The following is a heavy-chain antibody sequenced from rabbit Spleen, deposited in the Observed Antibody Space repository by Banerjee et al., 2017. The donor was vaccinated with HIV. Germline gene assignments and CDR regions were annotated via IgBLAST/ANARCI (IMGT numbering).Heavy chain of an antibody. D-gene: IGHD2-1*01. CDR1: GFSLSSDYY. V-gene: IGHV1S48*01. CDR3: ARDGATMTMVIHL. CDR2: INANGVST. J-gene: IGHJ4*01. Sequence: EESGGDLVKPEGSLKLSCTASGFSLSSDYYICWDRQAPGKGLEWNGEINANGVSTWSASRVTGRFTVSRNNVESMLDLQMSNLTAADTSLYYCARDGATMTMVIHLWGQGTLVTVS.